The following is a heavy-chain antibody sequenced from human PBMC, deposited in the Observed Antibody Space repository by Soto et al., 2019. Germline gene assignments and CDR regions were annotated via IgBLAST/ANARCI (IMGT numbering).Heavy chain of an antibody. CDR1: GGTFSSYA. J-gene: IGHJ6*02. CDR2: IIPIFGTA. CDR3: ARAGPRDSSGYYSGVENYYYYGMDV. V-gene: IGHV1-69*13. D-gene: IGHD3-22*01. Sequence: SVKVSCKASGGTFSSYAISWVRQAPGQGLEWMGGIIPIFGTANYAQRFQGRVTITADESTSTAYMELSSLRSEDTAVYYCARAGPRDSSGYYSGVENYYYYGMDVWGQGTTVTVSS.